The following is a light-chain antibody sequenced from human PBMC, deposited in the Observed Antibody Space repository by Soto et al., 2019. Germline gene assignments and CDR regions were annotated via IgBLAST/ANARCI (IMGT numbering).Light chain of an antibody. V-gene: IGKV3-20*01. CDR3: QQYGSSPPT. CDR2: GAS. J-gene: IGKJ1*01. CDR1: QSISRY. Sequence: SPGTLSLSPGERTTLSCRASQSISRYLAWYQQKPGQGPRLLIYGASSRATGTPDRFSGSGSGTDFTLTINRLEPEDFALYYCQQYGSSPPTVGQGTKVDI.